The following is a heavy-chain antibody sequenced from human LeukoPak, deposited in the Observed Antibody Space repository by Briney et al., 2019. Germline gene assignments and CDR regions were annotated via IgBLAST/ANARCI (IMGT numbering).Heavy chain of an antibody. CDR3: SRENGVFSPFGY. J-gene: IGHJ4*02. V-gene: IGHV4-4*02. CDR2: ISLTGLT. Sequence: SETLSLTCGVSGGSISNTNWWSWVRQPPGQGLEWIGEISLTGLTHYNPSLESRVTVSLDKSKTQLSLNLTSVTAADTAVYYCSRENGVFSPFGYWGQGTLVTVLS. CDR1: GGSISNTNW. D-gene: IGHD2-8*01.